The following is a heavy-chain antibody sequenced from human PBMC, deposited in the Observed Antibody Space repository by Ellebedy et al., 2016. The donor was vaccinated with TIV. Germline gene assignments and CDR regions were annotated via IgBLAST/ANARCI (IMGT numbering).Heavy chain of an antibody. CDR1: GYSFSNYW. Sequence: GESLKISXKGSGYSFSNYWIAWVRQMPGKGLEYMGTIWPGDSDTRYSPSFQGQVTLSADKSSTTAYLQWNTLKASDTGIYYCARRKFEKLDAYDVWGQGTMVTVSS. J-gene: IGHJ3*01. D-gene: IGHD2-15*01. CDR2: IWPGDSDT. V-gene: IGHV5-51*01. CDR3: ARRKFEKLDAYDV.